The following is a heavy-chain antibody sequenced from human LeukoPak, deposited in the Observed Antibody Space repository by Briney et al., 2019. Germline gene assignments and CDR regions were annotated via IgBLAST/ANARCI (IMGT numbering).Heavy chain of an antibody. D-gene: IGHD2-2*01. CDR1: GGSFSGYY. CDR2: INHSGST. J-gene: IGHJ3*02. V-gene: IGHV4-34*01. CDR3: ARVSCSSTSCYDAFDI. Sequence: SETLSLTCAVYGGSFSGYYWSWIRKPPGKGLEWIGEINHSGSTNYNPSLKSRVTISVDTSKNQFSLKLSSVTAADTAVYYCARVSCSSTSCYDAFDIWGQGTMVTVSS.